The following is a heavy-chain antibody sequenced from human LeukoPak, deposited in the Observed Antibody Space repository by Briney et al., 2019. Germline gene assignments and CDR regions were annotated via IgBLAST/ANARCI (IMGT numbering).Heavy chain of an antibody. V-gene: IGHV3-30*02. CDR2: AGNDGRIK. CDR3: ATTEGVTDKWLDP. D-gene: IGHD2-8*01. J-gene: IGHJ5*02. CDR1: GFTFTTRG. Sequence: PGGSLRLSCAASGFTFTTRGMHWVRQAPGKGPQWVAFAGNDGRIKYNENSVEGRFTISRDNSKNTLYLQMSSLRPEDTAVYYCATTEGVTDKWLDPWGQGTQVTVSS.